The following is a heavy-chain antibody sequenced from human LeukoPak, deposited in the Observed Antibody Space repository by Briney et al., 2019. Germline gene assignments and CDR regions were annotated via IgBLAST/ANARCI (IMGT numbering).Heavy chain of an antibody. Sequence: PGGSLRLSCAASGFTFSGSAMHWVRQASGKGLEWVGRIRSKANSYATAYAASVKGRFTISRDDSKNTAYLQMNSLKTEDTAVYYCVLGLAGFWSGYYFDYWGQGTLVTVSS. V-gene: IGHV3-73*01. CDR2: IRSKANSYAT. D-gene: IGHD3-3*01. CDR3: VLGLAGFWSGYYFDY. J-gene: IGHJ4*02. CDR1: GFTFSGSA.